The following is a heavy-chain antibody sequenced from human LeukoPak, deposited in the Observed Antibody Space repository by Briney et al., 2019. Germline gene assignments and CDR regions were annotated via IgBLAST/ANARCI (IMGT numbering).Heavy chain of an antibody. CDR3: ARDQDWNDRGGLDY. CDR1: GFTFSTYS. J-gene: IGHJ4*02. Sequence: PGGSLRLSCAASGFTFSTYSMNWVRQAPGKGLEWVSSISTSSSYIYYADSVEGRFTISRDNSKNSLYLQMNSLRAEDTAVYYCARDQDWNDRGGLDYWGQGTLVIVSS. CDR2: ISTSSSYI. V-gene: IGHV3-21*01. D-gene: IGHD1-1*01.